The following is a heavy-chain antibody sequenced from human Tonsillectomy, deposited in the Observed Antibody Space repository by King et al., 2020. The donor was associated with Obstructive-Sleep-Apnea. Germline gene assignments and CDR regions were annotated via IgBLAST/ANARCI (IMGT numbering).Heavy chain of an antibody. Sequence: VQLVESGGGVVQPGRSLRLSCAASGFFSTYAMHWVRQAPGKGLEWVAFISYDGSNKYYADSVKGRFTISRDNSKNTLYLQMNSLRAEDTAAYYCARDAESGMVRGVIYFDYWGQGTLVTVSS. D-gene: IGHD3-10*01. V-gene: IGHV3-30*04. CDR3: ARDAESGMVRGVIYFDY. CDR1: GFFSTYA. J-gene: IGHJ4*02. CDR2: ISYDGSNK.